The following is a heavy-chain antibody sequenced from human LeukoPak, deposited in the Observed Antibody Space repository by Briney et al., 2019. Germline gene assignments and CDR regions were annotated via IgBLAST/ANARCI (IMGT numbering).Heavy chain of an antibody. D-gene: IGHD3-22*01. CDR1: GYSFTSYW. V-gene: IGHV5-51*03. CDR2: IYPGDSDT. J-gene: IGHJ4*02. Sequence: PGESLKISCKGSGYSFTSYWIGWVRQMPGKGLEWMGIIYPGDSDTRYSPSFQGQVTISADKSISTAYLQWSSLKASDTAMYYYARAGYYDSSGQYYFDYWGQGTLVTVSS. CDR3: ARAGYYDSSGQYYFDY.